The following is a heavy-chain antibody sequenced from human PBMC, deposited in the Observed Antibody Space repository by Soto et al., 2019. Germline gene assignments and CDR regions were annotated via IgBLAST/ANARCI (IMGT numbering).Heavy chain of an antibody. CDR3: ANAAQNYGCPDY. CDR2: ISYDGSNK. Sequence: QVQLVESGGGVVQPGRSLRLSCAASGFTFSSYGMHWVRQAPGKGLEWVAVISYDGSNKYYADSVKGRFTISRDNSKNTLYLQMNSLRAEDTAVYYCANAAQNYGCPDYWGQGTLVTVSS. V-gene: IGHV3-30*18. J-gene: IGHJ4*02. D-gene: IGHD4-17*01. CDR1: GFTFSSYG.